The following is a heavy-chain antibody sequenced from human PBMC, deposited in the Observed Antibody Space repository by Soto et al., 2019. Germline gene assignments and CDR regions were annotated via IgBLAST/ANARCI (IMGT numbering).Heavy chain of an antibody. CDR2: ISGSGGST. J-gene: IGHJ4*02. V-gene: IGHV3-23*01. D-gene: IGHD2-2*01. Sequence: GGSLRLSCAASGFTFSSYAMSWVRQAPGKGLEWVSAISGSGGSTYYADSVKGRFTISRDNSKNTLYLQMNSLRAEDTAVYYCAKEGRYCSSTSCYGGPIDYWGQGTLVTVSS. CDR1: GFTFSSYA. CDR3: AKEGRYCSSTSCYGGPIDY.